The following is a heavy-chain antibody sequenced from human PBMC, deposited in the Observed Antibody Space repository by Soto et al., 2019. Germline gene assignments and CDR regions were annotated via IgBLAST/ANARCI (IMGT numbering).Heavy chain of an antibody. V-gene: IGHV4-39*01. J-gene: IGHJ5*02. CDR2: IYYSWST. CDR3: ARHPSDFWFDP. CDR1: GGSISSSSYF. D-gene: IGHD2-21*02. Sequence: QLQLQESGPGLVKPSETLSLTCSVSGGSISSSSYFWGWIRQPPGKGLEWIGSIYYSWSTYYNPSLKSRVTVSVDTSKNQFSLKRSSVTAADTAVYYCARHPSDFWFDPWGQGTLVTVSS.